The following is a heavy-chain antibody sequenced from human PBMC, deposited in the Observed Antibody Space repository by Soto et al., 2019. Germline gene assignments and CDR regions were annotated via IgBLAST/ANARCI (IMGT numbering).Heavy chain of an antibody. V-gene: IGHV3-33*01. CDR1: GFTFSSYG. CDR2: IWYDGSNK. Sequence: QVQLVESGGGVVQPGRSLRLSCAASGFTFSSYGMHWVRQAPGKGLEWVAVIWYDGSNKYYADSVKGRFTISRDNSKNPLYLQMNRLVAEDTAVYYCGSAGRITIFGVVTLDYFDYWGQGTLVTVSS. D-gene: IGHD3-3*01. CDR3: GSAGRITIFGVVTLDYFDY. J-gene: IGHJ4*02.